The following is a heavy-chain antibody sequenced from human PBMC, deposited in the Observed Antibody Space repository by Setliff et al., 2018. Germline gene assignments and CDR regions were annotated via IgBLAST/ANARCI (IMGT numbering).Heavy chain of an antibody. Sequence: PSETLSLTCAVSGGSISSSNWWSWVRQSSGKGLEWIGEIYHSGSTNYNPSLKSRVTISVDKSKNQFSLSLRSVTAADTAVYYCARGGTFRYFDFWGQGAPVTVSS. CDR3: ARGGTFRYFDF. CDR2: IYHSGST. J-gene: IGHJ4*02. V-gene: IGHV4-4*02. CDR1: GGSISSSNW. D-gene: IGHD5-12*01.